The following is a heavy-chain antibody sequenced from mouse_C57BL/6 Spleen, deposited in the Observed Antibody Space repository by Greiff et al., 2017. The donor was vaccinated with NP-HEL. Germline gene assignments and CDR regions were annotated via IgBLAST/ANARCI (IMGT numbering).Heavy chain of an antibody. V-gene: IGHV1-66*01. J-gene: IGHJ1*03. CDR1: GYSFTSYY. CDR2: IYPGSGNT. Sequence: QVQLQQSGPELVKPGASVEISCKASGYSFTSYYIHWVKQRPGQGLEWIGWIYPGSGNTKYNEKFKGKATLTADTSSSTAYMQLSSLTSEDSAVYYCARNDYDWYFDVWGTGTTVTVSS. CDR3: ARNDYDWYFDV. D-gene: IGHD2-4*01.